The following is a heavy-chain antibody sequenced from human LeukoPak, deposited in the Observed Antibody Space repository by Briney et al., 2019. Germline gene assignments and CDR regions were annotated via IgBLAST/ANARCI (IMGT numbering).Heavy chain of an antibody. V-gene: IGHV3-30*18. CDR3: AKGLTVVYIDY. CDR2: ISYDGSNK. CDR1: GXTFSSYG. J-gene: IGHJ4*02. D-gene: IGHD4-23*01. Sequence: GRSLRLSCAASGXTFSSYGMHWVXQAPGXXXXWVAVISYDGSNKYYADSVKGRFTISRDNSKNTLYLQMNSLRAEDTAVYYCAKGLTVVYIDYWGQGTLVTVSS.